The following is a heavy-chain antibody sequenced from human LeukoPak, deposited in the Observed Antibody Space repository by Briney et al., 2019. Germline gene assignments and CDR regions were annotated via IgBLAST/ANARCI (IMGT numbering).Heavy chain of an antibody. CDR2: IYSAGST. CDR1: GFSVGNNY. D-gene: IGHD2-15*01. Sequence: PGGSLRLSGEASGFSVGNNYMTWVRQAPGKELEWVAVIYSAGSTICADSVKGRFTISRDNAKNSLSLQMNSLRVEDTAVYYCARIYCSRGSCYSSNWLDSWGQGTLVTVSS. CDR3: ARIYCSRGSCYSSNWLDS. V-gene: IGHV3-53*01. J-gene: IGHJ5*01.